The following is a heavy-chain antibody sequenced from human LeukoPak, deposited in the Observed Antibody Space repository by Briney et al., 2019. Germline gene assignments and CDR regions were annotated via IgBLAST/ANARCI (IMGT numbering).Heavy chain of an antibody. CDR1: GGSISSGGYY. D-gene: IGHD6-13*01. CDR3: ARGRWRVRSSSWYLNWFDP. CDR2: IYYSGST. V-gene: IGHV4-31*03. Sequence: PSQTLSLTCTVSGGSISSGGYYWSWIRQHPGKGLEWIGYIYYSGSTYYNPSLKSRVTISVDTSKNQFSLKLSSVTAADTAVYYCARGRWRVRSSSWYLNWFDPWGQGTLVTVSS. J-gene: IGHJ5*02.